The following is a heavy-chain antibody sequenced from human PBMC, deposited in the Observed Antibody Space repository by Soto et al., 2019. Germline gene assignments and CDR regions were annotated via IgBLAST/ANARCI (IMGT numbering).Heavy chain of an antibody. J-gene: IGHJ3*02. V-gene: IGHV4-39*01. CDR1: GGSISSSSYY. CDR3: ARQEVVADAFDI. CDR2: IYYSGST. D-gene: IGHD2-15*01. Sequence: PSETLSLTCTVSGGSISSSSYYWGWIRQPPGKGLEWIGSIYYSGSTYYNPSLKSRVTISVDTSKNQFSLKLSSVTAADTAVYYCARQEVVADAFDIWGQGTMVTVSS.